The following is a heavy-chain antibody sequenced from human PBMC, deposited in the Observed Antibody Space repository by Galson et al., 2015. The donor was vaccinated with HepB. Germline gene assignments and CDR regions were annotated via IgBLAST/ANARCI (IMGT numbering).Heavy chain of an antibody. Sequence: SLRLSCAASGFTFSSYAMSWVRQAPGKGLEWVSAISGSGGSTYYADSVKGRFTISRDNAKNSLCLQMNSLRDEDTAVYYCARGSYRYTDFDNWGQGTLVTVSS. D-gene: IGHD3-16*02. J-gene: IGHJ4*02. CDR1: GFTFSSYA. CDR3: ARGSYRYTDFDN. CDR2: ISGSGGST. V-gene: IGHV3-23*01.